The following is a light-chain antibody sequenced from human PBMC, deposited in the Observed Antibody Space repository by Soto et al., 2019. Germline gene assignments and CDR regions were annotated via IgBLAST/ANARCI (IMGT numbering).Light chain of an antibody. CDR1: QSISSW. V-gene: IGKV1-5*03. J-gene: IGKJ1*01. Sequence: DIQMTQSPSILSASVGDRVTITCRASQSISSWLAWYQQKPGKAPKLLIYKASGLESGVPSRFSGDGSGTEFTLTITSLQPEDAATYYCQQYNTYLTWTFGQGTKVDNK. CDR3: QQYNTYLTWT. CDR2: KAS.